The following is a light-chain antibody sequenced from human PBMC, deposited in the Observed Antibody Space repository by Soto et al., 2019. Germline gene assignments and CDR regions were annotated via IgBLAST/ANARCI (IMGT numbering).Light chain of an antibody. CDR3: QQGHDWPLT. CDR2: GVS. Sequence: EIVMTQSPATLSVSPGERATLSCRASQSISGELAWYQQRPGQPPRLLIYGVSTRATGVPDRFSGSGSGSDFTHTISGLQSEDFAVYYCQQGHDWPLTSGHGTRLDI. CDR1: QSISGE. J-gene: IGKJ2*01. V-gene: IGKV3-15*01.